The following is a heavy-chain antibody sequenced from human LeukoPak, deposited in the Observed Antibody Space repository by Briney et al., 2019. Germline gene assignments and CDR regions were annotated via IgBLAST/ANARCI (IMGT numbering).Heavy chain of an antibody. V-gene: IGHV4-4*02. D-gene: IGHD1-26*01. CDR2: IYHSGST. CDR3: ARKPTTSDAFDM. Sequence: KTSETLSLTCGVSSGSISSGIWWSWVRQPPGKGLEWIGEIYHSGSTNYNPSLKSRATISVDKAKGQFSLKLSSVTAADTAIYYCARKPTTSDAFDMWGQGTMVTVSS. J-gene: IGHJ3*02. CDR1: SGSISSGIW.